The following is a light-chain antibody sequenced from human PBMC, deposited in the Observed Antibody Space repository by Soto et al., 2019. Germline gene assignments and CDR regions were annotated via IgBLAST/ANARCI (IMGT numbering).Light chain of an antibody. Sequence: QAVVTQPPSLSGTPGQSVTISCSGSSSNIEGNTVHWYQHLPGTAPKLLIYIDHNRPSGIPDRFSGSKSGTSASLAISGLQSEDEADYYCCSYAGSYPFVFGTGTKLTVL. J-gene: IGLJ1*01. CDR3: CSYAGSYPFV. CDR2: IDH. CDR1: SSNIEGNT. V-gene: IGLV1-44*01.